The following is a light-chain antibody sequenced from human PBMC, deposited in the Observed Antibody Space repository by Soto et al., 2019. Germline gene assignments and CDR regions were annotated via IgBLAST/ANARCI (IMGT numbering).Light chain of an antibody. Sequence: EIVLTQSPVTLSLSPGERATLSCRASRSFASSYLGWYQQKPGQAPRLLIYAASTRATGIPDRFSGSGSATDFTLNISRLEPEDSAVYYCQHYDSSPPYTFDQRTKLEIK. CDR2: AAS. V-gene: IGKV3-20*01. J-gene: IGKJ2*01. CDR1: RSFASSY. CDR3: QHYDSSPPYT.